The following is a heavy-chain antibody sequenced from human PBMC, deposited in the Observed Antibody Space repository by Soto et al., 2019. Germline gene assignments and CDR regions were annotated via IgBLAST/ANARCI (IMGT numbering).Heavy chain of an antibody. CDR3: ARHEGPEVLRYFDWLSTAYGMDV. J-gene: IGHJ6*02. D-gene: IGHD3-9*01. Sequence: ASVKVSCKASGYTFTSYDINWVRRATGQGLEWMGWMNPNSGNTGYAQKFQGRVTMTRNTSISTAYMELSSLRSEDTAVYYCARHEGPEVLRYFDWLSTAYGMDVWGQGTTVTVSS. CDR1: GYTFTSYD. V-gene: IGHV1-8*01. CDR2: MNPNSGNT.